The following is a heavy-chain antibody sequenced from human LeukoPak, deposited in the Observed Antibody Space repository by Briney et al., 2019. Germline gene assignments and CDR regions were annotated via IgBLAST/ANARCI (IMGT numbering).Heavy chain of an antibody. D-gene: IGHD6-19*01. Sequence: GGSLRLSCAASGFTFSRYATSWVRQAPGKGLEWVSAISGDGGSTHYADSVKGRFTISRDDSKNTLYLQMSSLRAEDTAVYYCAKEIENSSGWYADYWGQGTLVTVSS. V-gene: IGHV3-23*01. CDR1: GFTFSRYA. J-gene: IGHJ4*02. CDR3: AKEIENSSGWYADY. CDR2: ISGDGGST.